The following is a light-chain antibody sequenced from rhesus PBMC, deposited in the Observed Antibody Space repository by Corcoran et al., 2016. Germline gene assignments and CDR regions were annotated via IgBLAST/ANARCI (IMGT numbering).Light chain of an antibody. Sequence: DIQMTQSPSSLSASVGDTVTITCRASQSISSWLAWYPQKPGKAPKLLIYKASSLQGGVPSRVIGSGSGTDVTLTISSLQSEDFATYYCQQYSSSPYSFGQGTKVEIK. CDR2: KAS. CDR1: QSISSW. J-gene: IGKJ2*01. V-gene: IGKV1-22*01. CDR3: QQYSSSPYS.